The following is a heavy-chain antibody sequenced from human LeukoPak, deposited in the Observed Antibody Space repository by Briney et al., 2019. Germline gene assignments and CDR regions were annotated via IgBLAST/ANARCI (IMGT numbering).Heavy chain of an antibody. CDR2: ISSSGSTI. J-gene: IGHJ4*01. CDR1: GFTFSSYE. D-gene: IGHD6-13*01. Sequence: TGGSLRLSCAASGFTFSSYEMNWVRQAPGKGLEWVSYISSSGSTIYYADSVKGRFTISRDNAKNSLYLQMNSLRAEDTAVYYCARESVAAAGSSDYWGHGTLVTVSS. CDR3: ARESVAAAGSSDY. V-gene: IGHV3-48*03.